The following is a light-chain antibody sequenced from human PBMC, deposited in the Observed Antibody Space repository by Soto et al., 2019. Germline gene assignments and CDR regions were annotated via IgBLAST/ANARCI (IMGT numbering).Light chain of an antibody. J-gene: IGKJ4*01. Sequence: EVVMTQSPATLSVSPGERATLSCRASRGIGSTLAWYQQKPGQTPRLLISDTSTRATGVPARFIGSASGTEFTLTITSLQSEDFAIYYCQHYVTWPLAFGGGTRVENK. V-gene: IGKV3-15*01. CDR1: RGIGST. CDR3: QHYVTWPLA. CDR2: DTS.